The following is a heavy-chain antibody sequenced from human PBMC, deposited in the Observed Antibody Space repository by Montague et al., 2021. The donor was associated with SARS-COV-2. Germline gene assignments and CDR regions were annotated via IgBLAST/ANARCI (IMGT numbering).Heavy chain of an antibody. CDR3: ARGDRTGWQTDY. Sequence: SLSLSCAASGFTFSRYDMHWVRQATGKGLECVSIINTAGDTYYPCSVKGRFTISRDNAKNSLYLQMNSLRAGDTAVYYCARGDRTGWQTDYWGQGTLVTVSS. CDR2: INTAGDT. V-gene: IGHV3-13*04. D-gene: IGHD6-19*01. CDR1: GFTFSRYD. J-gene: IGHJ4*02.